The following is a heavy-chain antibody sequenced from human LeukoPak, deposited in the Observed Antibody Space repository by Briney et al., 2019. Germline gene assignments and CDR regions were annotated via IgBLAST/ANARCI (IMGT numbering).Heavy chain of an antibody. D-gene: IGHD6-13*01. CDR2: IYTSGST. V-gene: IGHV4-4*07. Sequence: SETLSLTCTVSGGSISSYYWSWIRQPAGKGLEWIGRIYTSGSTNYNPSLKSRVTVSVDTSKNQFSLKLSSVTAADTAVYYCARVRPYSSSWSVVFDYWGQGTLVTVSS. J-gene: IGHJ4*02. CDR1: GGSISSYY. CDR3: ARVRPYSSSWSVVFDY.